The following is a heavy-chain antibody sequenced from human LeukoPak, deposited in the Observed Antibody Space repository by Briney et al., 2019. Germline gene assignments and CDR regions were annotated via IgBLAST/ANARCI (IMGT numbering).Heavy chain of an antibody. V-gene: IGHV3-23*01. Sequence: GGSLRLSCAASGFTFSSYAMSWVRQAPGKGLEWVSGISGSGASRYDADSVKGRVTISRDNSKNTLYLQMNSLRAEDTAVYYCAKDTEGIVATSDYWGQGTLVTVSS. CDR1: GFTFSSYA. J-gene: IGHJ4*02. D-gene: IGHD5-12*01. CDR2: ISGSGASR. CDR3: AKDTEGIVATSDY.